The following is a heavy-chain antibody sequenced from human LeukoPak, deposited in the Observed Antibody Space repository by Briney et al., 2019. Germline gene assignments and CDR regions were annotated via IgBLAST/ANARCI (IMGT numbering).Heavy chain of an antibody. CDR1: GFTVGSHA. CDR3: AKDKLPTAMFSYVY. Sequence: PGGSLRLSCAASGFTVGSHAMTWVRQAPGKGLEWVSGITYSGDNTYYAGSVKGRFTISRDNSRNTLFLQMDSLRAEDTAVYYCAKDKLPTAMFSYVYWGQGTPVTVSS. CDR2: ITYSGDNT. J-gene: IGHJ4*02. D-gene: IGHD2-2*01. V-gene: IGHV3-23*01.